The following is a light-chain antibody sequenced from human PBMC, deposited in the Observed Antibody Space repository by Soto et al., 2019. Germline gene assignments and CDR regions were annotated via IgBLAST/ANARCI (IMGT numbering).Light chain of an antibody. CDR2: WAS. Sequence: DIVMTQSPDSLAVSLGERATINCKSSQSVLYSSNNKNYLAWYQQKPGQPPKLLIYWASTRESGVPDRFSGSGSGTDFTLTISSLQAEDVAVYDCQQYYSTPRAFGGGTKVEIK. V-gene: IGKV4-1*01. CDR1: QSVLYSSNNKNY. J-gene: IGKJ4*01. CDR3: QQYYSTPRA.